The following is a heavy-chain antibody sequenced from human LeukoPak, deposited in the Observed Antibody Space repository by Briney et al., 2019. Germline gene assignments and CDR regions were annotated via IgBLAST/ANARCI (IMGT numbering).Heavy chain of an antibody. V-gene: IGHV4-34*01. CDR2: INHSGST. CDR1: GGSFSGYY. Sequence: SETLSLTCAVYGGSFSGYYWSWIRQPPGKGLEWIWEINHSGSTNYNPSLKSRVTISVDTSKNQFSLKLSSVTAADTAVYYCAREAVAGPTREDYWGQGTLVTVSS. J-gene: IGHJ4*02. CDR3: AREAVAGPTREDY. D-gene: IGHD6-19*01.